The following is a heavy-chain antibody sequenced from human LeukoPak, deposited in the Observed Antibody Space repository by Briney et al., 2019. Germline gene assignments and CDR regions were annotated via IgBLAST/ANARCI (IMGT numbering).Heavy chain of an antibody. CDR1: GGSNSRGGYY. J-gene: IGHJ5*02. Sequence: PSETLSLTCTVSGGSNSRGGYYWGWIRQPPGKGLEWIGSIYYSGSTYYNPSPKSRVTISVDTSTNQFSLKLTSVTAADAAVYYCARQYSSGWPWFDPWGQGTLVTVSS. CDR3: ARQYSSGWPWFDP. V-gene: IGHV4-39*01. D-gene: IGHD6-19*01. CDR2: IYYSGST.